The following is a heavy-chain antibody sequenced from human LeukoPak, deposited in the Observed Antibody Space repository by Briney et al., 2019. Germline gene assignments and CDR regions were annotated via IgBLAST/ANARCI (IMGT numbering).Heavy chain of an antibody. Sequence: GGSLRLSCAASGFTFRSYAMSWVRQAPGNGLEWVSAISGSGGGTYYADSVKGRFTISRDNSKNTLYLQMNSLRAEDTAVYYCAKMMNYDFWSCYPNDAFDIWGQGTLVTVSS. CDR2: ISGSGGGT. J-gene: IGHJ3*02. V-gene: IGHV3-23*01. D-gene: IGHD3-3*01. CDR3: AKMMNYDFWSCYPNDAFDI. CDR1: GFTFRSYA.